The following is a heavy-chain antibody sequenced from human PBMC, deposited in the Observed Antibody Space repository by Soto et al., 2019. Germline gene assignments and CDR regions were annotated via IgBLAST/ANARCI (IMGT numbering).Heavy chain of an antibody. CDR1: GYTFTSYG. CDR2: MDPKSGYT. V-gene: IGHV1-8*02. CDR3: ARGRGWRDN. D-gene: IGHD6-19*01. J-gene: IGHJ4*02. Sequence: ASVKVSCKASGYTFTSYGISWVRQAPGQGLEWMGWMDPKSGYTDYAQKFQGRVTMTRNTSISTAYMELSSLRSEDTAVYYCARGRGWRDNWGQGTLVTVSS.